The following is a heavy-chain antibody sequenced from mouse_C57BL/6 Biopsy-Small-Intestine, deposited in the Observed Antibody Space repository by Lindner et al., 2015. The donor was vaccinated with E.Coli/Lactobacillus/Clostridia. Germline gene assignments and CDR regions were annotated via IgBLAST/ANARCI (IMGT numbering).Heavy chain of an antibody. Sequence: SVKVSCKASGGAFSYSIAWVRQTPGQGLEWMGRIIPALQIVNYAQEFQGRVTITADKFSSTAYMELSSLRSEDTAVYYCARDLGVYFDYWGQGTLVTVSS. CDR2: IIPALQIV. V-gene: IGHV1-74*01. CDR3: ARDLGVYFDY. J-gene: IGHJ2*01. CDR1: GGAFSYS. D-gene: IGHD4-1*01.